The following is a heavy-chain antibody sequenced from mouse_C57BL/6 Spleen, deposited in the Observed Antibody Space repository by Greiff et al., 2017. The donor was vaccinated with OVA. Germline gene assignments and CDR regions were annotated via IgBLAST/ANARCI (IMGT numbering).Heavy chain of an antibody. CDR1: GYTFTDYN. V-gene: IGHV1-22*01. Sequence: VQLKESGPELVKPGASVKMSCKASGYTFTDYNMHWVKQSHGKSLEWIGYINPNNGGTSYNQKFKGKATLTVNKSSSTAYMELRSLTSEDSAVYYCARGRRDFDYWGQGTTLTVSS. CDR2: INPNNGGT. CDR3: ARGRRDFDY. J-gene: IGHJ2*01.